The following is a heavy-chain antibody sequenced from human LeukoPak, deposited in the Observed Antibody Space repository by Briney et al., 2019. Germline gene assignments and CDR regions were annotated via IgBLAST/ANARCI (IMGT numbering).Heavy chain of an antibody. Sequence: GSLRLSCEASGLNFSNYGMSWVRQAPGKGLEWVSGITSDGSTYYADSVKGRFTISRDNYKNTLYLQMNSLRAEDRALYYCAREYMDVWGKGTMVTISS. V-gene: IGHV3-23*01. CDR2: ITSDGST. J-gene: IGHJ6*03. CDR1: GLNFSNYG. CDR3: AREYMDV.